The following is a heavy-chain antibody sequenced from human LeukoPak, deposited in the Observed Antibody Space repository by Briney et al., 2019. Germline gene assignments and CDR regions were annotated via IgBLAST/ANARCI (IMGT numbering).Heavy chain of an antibody. CDR2: IGTAGDT. D-gene: IGHD3-10*01. CDR1: GFTFSSYD. J-gene: IGHJ6*02. Sequence: GGSLRLSCAASGFTFSSYDMHWVRQATGKGLEWVSAIGTAGDTYYPGSVKGRFTISRENAKNSLYLQMNSLRAGDTAVYYCARNMARGHYYYYGMDVWGQGTTVTVSS. V-gene: IGHV3-13*01. CDR3: ARNMARGHYYYYGMDV.